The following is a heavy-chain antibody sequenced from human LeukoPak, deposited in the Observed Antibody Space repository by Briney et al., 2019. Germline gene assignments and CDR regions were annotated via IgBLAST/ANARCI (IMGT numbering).Heavy chain of an antibody. D-gene: IGHD5-18*01. CDR1: GYTFTGYY. CDR3: ARNGYSYCQTYYYYYDMDV. Sequence: VASVKVSCKASGYTFTGYYMHWVRQAPGQGLEWMGWINPNSGGTNYAQKFQGWVTMTRDTSISTAYMELSRLRSDDTAVYYCARNGYSYCQTYYYYYDMDVWGQGTSVTVSS. CDR2: INPNSGGT. J-gene: IGHJ6*02. V-gene: IGHV1-2*04.